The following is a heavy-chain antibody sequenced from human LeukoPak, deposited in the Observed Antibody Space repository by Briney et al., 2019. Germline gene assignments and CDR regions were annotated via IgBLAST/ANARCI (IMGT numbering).Heavy chain of an antibody. CDR1: GYTCTNYG. D-gene: IGHD1-26*01. J-gene: IGHJ4*02. Sequence: ASVKVSCKASGYTCTNYGLTWVRQATGQGLEWMVWISAYTGNTNYAQKLQGRVTMTTDTSTGTAYMELRSLRSDDTAVYYCARDSGSYGFDYWGQGTLVTVSS. CDR2: ISAYTGNT. V-gene: IGHV1-18*01. CDR3: ARDSGSYGFDY.